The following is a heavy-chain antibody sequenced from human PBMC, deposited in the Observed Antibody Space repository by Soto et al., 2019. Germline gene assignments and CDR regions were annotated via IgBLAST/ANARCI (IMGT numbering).Heavy chain of an antibody. D-gene: IGHD2-15*01. V-gene: IGHV4-31*03. CDR1: GGSISSGGYY. J-gene: IGHJ5*02. CDR3: ARGYCSGGSCYWFDP. CDR2: IYYSGST. Sequence: SETLSLTCTVSGGSISSGGYYWSWIRQHPGKGLEWIGYIYYSGSTYYNPSLKSRVTISVDTSKNQFSLKLSSVTAADTAVYYCARGYCSGGSCYWFDPWGQGTLVTVSS.